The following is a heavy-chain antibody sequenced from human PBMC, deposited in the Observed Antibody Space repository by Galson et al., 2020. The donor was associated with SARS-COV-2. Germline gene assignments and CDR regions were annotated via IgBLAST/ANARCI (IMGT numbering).Heavy chain of an antibody. D-gene: IGHD3-22*01. J-gene: IGHJ4*02. CDR2: ISYDGSNK. V-gene: IGHV3-30*18. Sequence: GGSLRLSCAASGFTFSSYGMHWVRQAPGKGLEWVAVISYDGSNKYYADSVKGRFTISRDNSKNTLYLQMNSLRAEDTAVYYCAKEYYYDSSGYYYPPTFDYWGQGTLVTVSS. CDR3: AKEYYYDSSGYYYPPTFDY. CDR1: GFTFSSYG.